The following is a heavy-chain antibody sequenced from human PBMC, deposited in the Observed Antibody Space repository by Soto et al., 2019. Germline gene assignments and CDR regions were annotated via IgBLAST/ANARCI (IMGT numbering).Heavy chain of an antibody. V-gene: IGHV4-59*01. CDR3: ARGGGYIDY. J-gene: IGHJ4*02. Sequence: SETLSLTCTVSGGSISSYYWSWIRQPPGKGLEWIGYIYYSGSTNYNPSLKSRVTISVDTSKNQFSLKLSSVTAADTAVYYCARGGGYIDYGGQGTLVTVS. CDR1: GGSISSYY. D-gene: IGHD5-12*01. CDR2: IYYSGST.